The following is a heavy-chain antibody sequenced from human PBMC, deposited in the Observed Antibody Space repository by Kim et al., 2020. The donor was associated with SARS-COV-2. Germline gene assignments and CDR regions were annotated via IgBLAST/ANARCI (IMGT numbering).Heavy chain of an antibody. V-gene: IGHV1-2*02. CDR3: ATGSTIVALFY. Sequence: GTNYAKNFQDRVTMTRDTSISTAYMELTSLTSDDTAVYYCATGSTIVALFYWGQGTLVTVSS. CDR2: GT. D-gene: IGHD1-7*01. J-gene: IGHJ4*02.